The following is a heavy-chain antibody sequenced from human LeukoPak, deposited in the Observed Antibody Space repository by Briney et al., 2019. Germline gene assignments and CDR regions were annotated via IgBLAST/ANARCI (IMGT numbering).Heavy chain of an antibody. J-gene: IGHJ4*02. CDR3: ARGATRYCSGGSCYRHKGYFDY. V-gene: IGHV4-34*01. D-gene: IGHD2-15*01. Sequence: SETLSLTCAVYGGSFSGYYWSWIRRPPGKGLEWIGEINHSGSTNYNPSLKSRVTISVDTSKNQSSLKLSSVTAADTAVYYCARGATRYCSGGSCYRHKGYFDYWGQGTLVTVSS. CDR1: GGSFSGYY. CDR2: INHSGST.